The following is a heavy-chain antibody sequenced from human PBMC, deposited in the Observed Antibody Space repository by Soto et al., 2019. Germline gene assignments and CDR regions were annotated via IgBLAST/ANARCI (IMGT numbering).Heavy chain of an antibody. CDR3: ARAGSGRYYFDY. CDR1: GYTFTSYE. Sequence: GASVKVSCKASGYTFTSYEINWVRQATGQGLEWMGWMNPNSGNTGYAQKFQGRVTMTRDTSISTAYMELSSLRSEDTAVYYCARAGSGRYYFDYWGQGTLVTVSS. J-gene: IGHJ4*02. CDR2: MNPNSGNT. D-gene: IGHD3-10*01. V-gene: IGHV1-8*01.